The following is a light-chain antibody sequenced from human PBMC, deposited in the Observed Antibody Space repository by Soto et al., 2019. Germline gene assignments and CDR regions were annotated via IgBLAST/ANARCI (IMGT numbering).Light chain of an antibody. CDR3: QTWGTGIWV. V-gene: IGLV4-69*01. CDR1: SGHSSYA. Sequence: QPVLTQSPSASASLGASVKLTCTLSSGHSSYAIAWHQQQPEKGPRYLMKLNSDGSHSKGDGIPDRFSGSSSGAERYLTISRLPSEDAADYYCQTWGTGIWVFGGGTKLTVL. J-gene: IGLJ3*02. CDR2: LNSDGSH.